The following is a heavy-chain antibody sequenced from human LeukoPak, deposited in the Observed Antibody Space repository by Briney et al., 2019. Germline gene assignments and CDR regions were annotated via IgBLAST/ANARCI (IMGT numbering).Heavy chain of an antibody. Sequence: SVTVSCKASGGTFSSYAISWVQQAPGQGLEWMGRIIPILGIANYAQKFQGRVTITADKSTSTAYMELSSLRSEDTAVYYCARGDRAAAGNWFDPWGQGTLVTVSS. CDR3: ARGDRAAAGNWFDP. D-gene: IGHD6-13*01. CDR2: IIPILGIA. V-gene: IGHV1-69*04. CDR1: GGTFSSYA. J-gene: IGHJ5*02.